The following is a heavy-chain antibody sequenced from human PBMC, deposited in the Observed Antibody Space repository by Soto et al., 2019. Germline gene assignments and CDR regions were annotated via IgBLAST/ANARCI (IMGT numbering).Heavy chain of an antibody. CDR1: GFTFSSYA. CDR3: ARGEGAAAGTGFDY. CDR2: ISYDGSNK. Sequence: GGSLRLSCAASGFTFSSYAMHWVRQAPGKGLEWVAVISYDGSNKYYADSVKGRFTISRDNSKNTLYLQMNSLRAEDTAVYYCARGEGAAAGTGFDYWGQEPWSPSPQ. D-gene: IGHD6-13*01. V-gene: IGHV3-30-3*01. J-gene: IGHJ4*01.